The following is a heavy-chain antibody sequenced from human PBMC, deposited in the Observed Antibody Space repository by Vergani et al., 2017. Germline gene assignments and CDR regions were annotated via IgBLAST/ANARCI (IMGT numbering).Heavy chain of an antibody. D-gene: IGHD3-22*01. CDR3: ARVPYYDSSGYYGGSDY. Sequence: QVQLVQSGAEVKKPGSSVKVSCKASGGTFSSYAISWVRQAPGQGLEWMGGIIPIFGTANYAQKFQGRVPITADESTSTAYMELSSLRSEDTAVYYCARVPYYDSSGYYGGSDYWGQGTLVTVSS. J-gene: IGHJ4*02. V-gene: IGHV1-69*01. CDR2: IIPIFGTA. CDR1: GGTFSSYA.